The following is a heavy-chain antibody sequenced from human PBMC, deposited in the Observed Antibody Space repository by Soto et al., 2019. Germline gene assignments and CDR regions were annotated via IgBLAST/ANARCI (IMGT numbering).Heavy chain of an antibody. CDR3: AKVGRETHTNWYFDL. D-gene: IGHD1-26*01. Sequence: EVQLVETGGGLIQPGGSLRLSCAASGVTVSYNYISWVRQAPGKGLEWVSIIYSGGSTQYGDSVKGRFTISRDNSKKTMYLQMNSLRAEDTAVYYCAKVGRETHTNWYFDLCGSGTLLTVSA. CDR2: IYSGGST. V-gene: IGHV3-53*02. CDR1: GVTVSYNY. J-gene: IGHJ2*01.